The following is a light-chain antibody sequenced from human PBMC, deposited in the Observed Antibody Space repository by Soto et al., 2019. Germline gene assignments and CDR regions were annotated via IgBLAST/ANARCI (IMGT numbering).Light chain of an antibody. CDR3: QQYNNWPPGT. CDR1: QSVSSSY. J-gene: IGKJ1*01. CDR2: GAS. V-gene: IGKV3-15*01. Sequence: VLTQSPGTLSLSPGERATLSCRASQSVSSSYLAWYQQKPGQAPRLLIYGASTRATGIPARFSGSGSGTEFTLTISSLQSEDFAVYYCQQYNNWPPGTFGQGTKV.